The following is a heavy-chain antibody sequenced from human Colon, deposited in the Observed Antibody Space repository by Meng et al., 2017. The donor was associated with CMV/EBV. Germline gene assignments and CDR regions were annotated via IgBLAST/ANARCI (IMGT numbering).Heavy chain of an antibody. Sequence: GAALKISCDPSGFPFSSYGMNWVRQAPGKGQEWVAFIRCNGESKLYADSVRGRFIISRDNSKNMLYLQMNSLKPEDTALYYCENVNTQYCSSVSCPKGGFDPWGQGTLVTVSS. V-gene: IGHV3-30*02. CDR3: ENVNTQYCSSVSCPKGGFDP. D-gene: IGHD2-2*01. CDR1: GFPFSSYG. CDR2: IRCNGESK. J-gene: IGHJ5*02.